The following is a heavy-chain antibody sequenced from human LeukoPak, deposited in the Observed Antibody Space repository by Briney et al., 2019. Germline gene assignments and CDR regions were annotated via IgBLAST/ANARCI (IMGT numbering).Heavy chain of an antibody. CDR1: GGSISSYY. V-gene: IGHV4-59*01. D-gene: IGHD1-26*01. CDR2: IFYTGST. CDR3: AKWTEGGAFDS. Sequence: SETLSLTCTVSGGSISSYYWSWFRQPPGKGLEFIGYIFYTGSTNYNPSLKSRVTISVDTSKYQFSLKLSSVTAADTAVYYCAKWTEGGAFDSWGQGTMLIVSS. J-gene: IGHJ3*01.